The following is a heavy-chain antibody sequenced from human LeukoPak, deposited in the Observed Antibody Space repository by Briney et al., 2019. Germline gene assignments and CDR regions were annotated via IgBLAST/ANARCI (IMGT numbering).Heavy chain of an antibody. J-gene: IGHJ4*02. V-gene: IGHV1-69*13. CDR2: HLTIFDSA. D-gene: IGHD5-24*01. CDR3: ARTLILDGYNHFDF. Sequence: PGPTVKLPRKASGRTFHIYALCWATHAPRQALEWMRGHLTIFDSAHHAQKLQRRLTITAGDSTSTLYIELSTLRSEDTAVYYCARTLILDGYNHFDFWGQRTLVTVSS. CDR1: GRTFHIYA.